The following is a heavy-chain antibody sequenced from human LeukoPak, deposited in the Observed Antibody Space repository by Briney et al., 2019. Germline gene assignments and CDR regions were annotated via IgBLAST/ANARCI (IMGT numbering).Heavy chain of an antibody. CDR2: SNSDGSST. Sequence: GGSLRLSCAASGFTLSSYWMHWVRQAPGKGLIWVSRSNSDGSSTSYADSVQGRFTISRDNAKNTLYLQMNSLRAEDTAVYYCASNYDSSGYYRYWGQGTLVTVSS. D-gene: IGHD3-22*01. CDR3: ASNYDSSGYYRY. V-gene: IGHV3-74*01. J-gene: IGHJ4*02. CDR1: GFTLSSYW.